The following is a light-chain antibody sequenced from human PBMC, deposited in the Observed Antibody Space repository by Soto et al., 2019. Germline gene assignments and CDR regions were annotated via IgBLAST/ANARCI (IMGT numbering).Light chain of an antibody. CDR3: QQYDNLPPYT. Sequence: DIQMTQSPSSLSASVVDRFTITFHASQDISNYLNWYQQKPGKAPKLLIYDASNLETGVPSRFSGSGSGTDFTFTISSLQPEDIATYYCQQYDNLPPYTFGQGTRLEIK. CDR1: QDISNY. J-gene: IGKJ5*01. CDR2: DAS. V-gene: IGKV1-33*01.